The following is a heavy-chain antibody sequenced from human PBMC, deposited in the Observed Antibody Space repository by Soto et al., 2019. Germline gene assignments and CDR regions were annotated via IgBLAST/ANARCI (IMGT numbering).Heavy chain of an antibody. D-gene: IGHD6-13*01. J-gene: IGHJ6*02. CDR2: VDPSDSYT. CDR3: ARHEWSSSWYYGMDV. Sequence: GESLKISCKGSGYSFTSYWISGVRQMPGKGLEWMGRVDPSDSYTNYSPSFQGHVTISADKSISTAYLQWSSLKASDTAMYYCARHEWSSSWYYGMDVWGQGTTVTVSS. CDR1: GYSFTSYW. V-gene: IGHV5-10-1*01.